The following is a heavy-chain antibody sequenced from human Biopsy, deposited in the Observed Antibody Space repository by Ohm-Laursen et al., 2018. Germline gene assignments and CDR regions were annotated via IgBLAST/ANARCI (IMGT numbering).Heavy chain of an antibody. D-gene: IGHD2-15*01. CDR1: GYTFTGQY. V-gene: IGHV1-2*02. CDR2: INPHSGTT. Sequence: ASVKVSCKASGYTFTGQYLHWVRQVPGQGLEWMGWINPHSGTTKFAQDFQGRVTMTRDTSITTACMELRRLRSDDTAVYYCAKGQDLRGGAEYFQHWGQGALVTVSS. CDR3: AKGQDLRGGAEYFQH. J-gene: IGHJ1*01.